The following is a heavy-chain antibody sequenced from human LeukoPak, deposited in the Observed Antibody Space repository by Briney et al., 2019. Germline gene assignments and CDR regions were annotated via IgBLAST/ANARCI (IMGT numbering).Heavy chain of an antibody. CDR2: ISSSSSYI. J-gene: IGHJ4*02. V-gene: IGHV3-21*04. D-gene: IGHD3-10*01. Sequence: PGGSLRLSCAASGFTFSSYSMNWVRQAPGKGPEWVSSISSSSSYIYYADSVKGRFTISRDNAKNSLYLQMNSLRAEDTALYYCAKDYYYGSRGIDYWGQGTLVTVSS. CDR3: AKDYYYGSRGIDY. CDR1: GFTFSSYS.